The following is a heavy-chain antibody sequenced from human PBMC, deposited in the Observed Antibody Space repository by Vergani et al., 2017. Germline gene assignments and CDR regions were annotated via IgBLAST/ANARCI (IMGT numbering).Heavy chain of an antibody. V-gene: IGHV3-30-3*01. CDR3: ARYNWNSGY. Sequence: VQLVESGGGLVQPGGSLKLSCAASGFTFSSYAMHWVRQAPGKGREWVAVISYDGSNKYYADSVKGRFTISRDNAKNTLYLQMNSLRAEDTAVYYCARYNWNSGYWGQGTLVTVSS. CDR1: GFTFSSYA. J-gene: IGHJ4*02. CDR2: ISYDGSNK. D-gene: IGHD1-1*01.